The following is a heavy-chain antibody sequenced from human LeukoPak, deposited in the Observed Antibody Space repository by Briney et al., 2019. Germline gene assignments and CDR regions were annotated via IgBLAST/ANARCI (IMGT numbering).Heavy chain of an antibody. Sequence: SVKVSCKASGGTFSSYAISWVRQAPGQGLEWMGGIIPIFGTANYAQKFQGRVTITTDESTSTAYMELSSLRSEDTAVYYCAAKDIVVVPAAIRPGGNYYYYYMDVWGKGTTVTVSS. V-gene: IGHV1-69*05. D-gene: IGHD2-2*01. CDR1: GGTFSSYA. CDR3: AAKDIVVVPAAIRPGGNYYYYYMDV. CDR2: IIPIFGTA. J-gene: IGHJ6*03.